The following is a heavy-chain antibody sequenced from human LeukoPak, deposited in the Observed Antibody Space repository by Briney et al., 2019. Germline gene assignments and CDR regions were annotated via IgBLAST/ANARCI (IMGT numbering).Heavy chain of an antibody. Sequence: SETLSLTCTVSGGSISNYYWSWIRQPAGKGLEWIGSAYYSGSTYYSPSLKSRVTISVDTSKNQFSLNLNSVTAADTAVYYCAKVATAWSFDCWGQGTLVTVSS. CDR3: AKVATAWSFDC. V-gene: IGHV4-4*07. CDR2: AYYSGST. J-gene: IGHJ4*02. D-gene: IGHD5-12*01. CDR1: GGSISNYY.